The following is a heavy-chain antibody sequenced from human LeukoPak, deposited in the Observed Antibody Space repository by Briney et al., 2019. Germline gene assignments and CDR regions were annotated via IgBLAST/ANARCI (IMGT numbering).Heavy chain of an antibody. CDR3: ANGDTAMVTPPPYYFDY. CDR1: GFTFSSYG. CDR2: ISYDGSNK. Sequence: GGSLRLSCAAPGFTFSSYGMHWVRQAPGKGLEWVAVISYDGSNKYYADSVKGRFTISRDNSKNTLYLQMNSLRAEDTAVYYCANGDTAMVTPPPYYFDYWGQGTLVTVSS. J-gene: IGHJ4*02. D-gene: IGHD5-18*01. V-gene: IGHV3-30*18.